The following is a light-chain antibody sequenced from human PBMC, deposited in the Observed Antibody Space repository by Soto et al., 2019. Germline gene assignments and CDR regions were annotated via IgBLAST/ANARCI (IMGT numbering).Light chain of an antibody. CDR3: QQRSNWPRT. CDR1: QSVSSY. Sequence: EIVLTQSPATLSLSPGERATLSCRASQSVSSYLAWYQQKPGQAHRLLIYDASNRATGIPARFSGSGSGTDLTLTISSLEPEDFAVYYCQQRSNWPRTFGQGTKVEIK. CDR2: DAS. V-gene: IGKV3-11*01. J-gene: IGKJ1*01.